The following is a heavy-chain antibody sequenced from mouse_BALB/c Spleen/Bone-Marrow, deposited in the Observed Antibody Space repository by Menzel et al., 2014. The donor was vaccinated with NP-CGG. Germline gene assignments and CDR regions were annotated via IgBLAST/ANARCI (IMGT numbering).Heavy chain of an antibody. CDR2: INPSNGRT. D-gene: IGHD2-3*01. Sequence: QVQLQQSGAELVKPGASVKLSCKASGYTSTRYWMHWVKQRPGQGLEWIGEINPSNGRTNYNEKFKSKATLTVDKSSNTAYMQLSSLTSEDSAVCYCARWLLQYFDVWGAGTTVTVSS. CDR1: GYTSTRYW. J-gene: IGHJ1*01. V-gene: IGHV1S81*02. CDR3: ARWLLQYFDV.